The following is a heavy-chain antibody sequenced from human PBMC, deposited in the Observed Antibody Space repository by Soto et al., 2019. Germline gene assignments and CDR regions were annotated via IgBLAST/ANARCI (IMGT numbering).Heavy chain of an antibody. V-gene: IGHV4-38-2*01. J-gene: IGHJ4*02. CDR2: IYHRGST. CDR1: GFSISSGYY. D-gene: IGHD6-19*01. Sequence: SETLSLTCAVSGFSISSGYYWAWIRQPPGKGLEWIGNIYHRGSTYYNPSLKSRVTISVDTSKNQFSLKLDSVTAADTAVYYCARGEQWLALSYFDFWGQGTLVTVSS. CDR3: ARGEQWLALSYFDF.